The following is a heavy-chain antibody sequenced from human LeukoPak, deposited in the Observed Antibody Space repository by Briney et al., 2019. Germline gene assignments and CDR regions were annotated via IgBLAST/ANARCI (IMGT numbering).Heavy chain of an antibody. CDR2: VSAYNGNT. CDR3: ARSRYVRGVIPYYYDGMDV. Sequence: ASVKVSCTASGYSFTSYGISWVRQAPGQGLEWMGWVSAYNGNTNYAQKLQGRVTMTTDTSTSTAYMELRSLRSDDTAVYYCARSRYVRGVIPYYYDGMDVWGQGTTVTVSS. CDR1: GYSFTSYG. J-gene: IGHJ6*02. D-gene: IGHD3-10*01. V-gene: IGHV1-18*01.